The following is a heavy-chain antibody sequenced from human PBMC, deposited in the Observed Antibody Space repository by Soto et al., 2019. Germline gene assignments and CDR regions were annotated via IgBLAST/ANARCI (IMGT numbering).Heavy chain of an antibody. D-gene: IGHD6-25*01. Sequence: PXGSLRLTCAASGFTFAGYSMSWVRQAPGKGLEWVSTISGSGGSTYYADSVKGRFTISRDNSKNTLYLQMNSLRAEDTAVYYCTRDASRESSARGWFDTWGPGTLVTVSS. CDR3: TRDASRESSARGWFDT. V-gene: IGHV3-23*01. J-gene: IGHJ5*02. CDR2: ISGSGGST. CDR1: GFTFAGYS.